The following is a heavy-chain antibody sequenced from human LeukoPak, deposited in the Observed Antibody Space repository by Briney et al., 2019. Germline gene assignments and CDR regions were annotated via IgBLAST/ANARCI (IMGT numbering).Heavy chain of an antibody. D-gene: IGHD6-19*01. J-gene: IGHJ4*02. Sequence: PGGSLRLSCAASGFTLSSHWMSWVRQAPGKGLEWVANINSDGSERYYVDSVKSRFSISRDNAKNSLFLQMNGLRAEDTAVYYCAGTPITVATFDYWGQGTLVTVSS. CDR1: GFTLSSHW. CDR2: INSDGSER. V-gene: IGHV3-7*01. CDR3: AGTPITVATFDY.